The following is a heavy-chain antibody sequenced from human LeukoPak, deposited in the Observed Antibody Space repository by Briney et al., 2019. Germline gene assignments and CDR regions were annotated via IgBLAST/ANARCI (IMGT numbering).Heavy chain of an antibody. V-gene: IGHV1-2*02. Sequence: ASVKVSCKASGYTFTGYYMNWVRQAPGQGLEWMGWINPNSGGTNHAQKFQGRVTMTRDTSISTAYMELSRLRSDDTAVYYCAGTLYGDYGSWGQGTLVTVSS. D-gene: IGHD4-17*01. CDR1: GYTFTGYY. CDR3: AGTLYGDYGS. J-gene: IGHJ5*02. CDR2: INPNSGGT.